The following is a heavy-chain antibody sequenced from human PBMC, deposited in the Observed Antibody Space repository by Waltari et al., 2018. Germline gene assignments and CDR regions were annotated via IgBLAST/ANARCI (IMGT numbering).Heavy chain of an antibody. CDR2: IDYSGRN. CDR3: ARLLYSSSPGDY. D-gene: IGHD6-6*01. Sequence: QLHLQVSGPGLVKPSATLSRSCTVSGCSIRSSSHYSGWIGQPTAKGLGWIGSIDYSGRNYYNPSPKSRVTISVDTTKNQFSLKLSSGTAADTAVYYCARLLYSSSPGDYWGQGTLVTVSS. CDR1: GCSIRSSSHY. J-gene: IGHJ4*02. V-gene: IGHV4-39*01.